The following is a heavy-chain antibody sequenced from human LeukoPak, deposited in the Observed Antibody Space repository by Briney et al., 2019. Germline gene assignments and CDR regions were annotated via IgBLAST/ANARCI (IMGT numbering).Heavy chain of an antibody. CDR2: ISAYNGNT. V-gene: IGHV1-18*01. D-gene: IGHD2-8*01. CDR3: ARAARWCTNGVCQIEY. CDR1: VYTFTRYG. J-gene: IGHJ4*02. Sequence: GASVPVSCKASVYTFTRYGISWVRQAPGHERAWMGWISAYNGNTNYAQKLQGRVTMTTDTSTSTAYMEMRSLRSDDTGVYFCARAARWCTNGVCQIEYWGEGALVTVSS.